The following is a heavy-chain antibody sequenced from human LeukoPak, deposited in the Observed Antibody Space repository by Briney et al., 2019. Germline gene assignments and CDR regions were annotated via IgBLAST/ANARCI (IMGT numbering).Heavy chain of an antibody. CDR2: IYNGGHT. D-gene: IGHD6-19*01. Sequence: PGGSLRLSCIASGFTVSSNYMTWVRQAPGKGLQWVSIIYNGGHTYYADSVKGRFTISRDNSKNMLFLQMNSLRAEDTAVYYCVGTGPLSSNGWDFNYWGQGTLVTVSS. J-gene: IGHJ4*02. CDR3: VGTGPLSSNGWDFNY. V-gene: IGHV3-53*01. CDR1: GFTVSSNY.